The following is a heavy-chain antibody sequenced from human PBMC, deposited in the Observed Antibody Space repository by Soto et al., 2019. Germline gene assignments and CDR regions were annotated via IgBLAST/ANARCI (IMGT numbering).Heavy chain of an antibody. CDR1: GGSISSYY. V-gene: IGHV4-59*01. CDR3: ARDLEPYCYGSGSYLKGDAFDI. J-gene: IGHJ3*02. D-gene: IGHD3-10*01. Sequence: QVQLQESGPGLVKPSETLSLTCTVSGGSISSYYWSWIRQPPGKGLEWIGYIYYSGSTNYNPSLKSRVTISVDTSKNQFSLKLSSVTAADTAVYYCARDLEPYCYGSGSYLKGDAFDIWGQGTMVTVSS. CDR2: IYYSGST.